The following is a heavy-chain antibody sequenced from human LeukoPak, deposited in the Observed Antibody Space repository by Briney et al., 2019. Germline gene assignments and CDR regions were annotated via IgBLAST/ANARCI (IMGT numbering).Heavy chain of an antibody. D-gene: IGHD3-10*01. Sequence: GGSLRLSCAASGFNFRGQAMSWVRQGPGKGLEWVAGISGRGETTYYADSVKGRFTISRDNSKNTLFLQVNSLRAEDTAVYYCVKGRSGTLYYFDYWGQGTLVTVSS. CDR2: ISGRGETT. J-gene: IGHJ4*02. CDR3: VKGRSGTLYYFDY. CDR1: GFNFRGQA. V-gene: IGHV3-23*01.